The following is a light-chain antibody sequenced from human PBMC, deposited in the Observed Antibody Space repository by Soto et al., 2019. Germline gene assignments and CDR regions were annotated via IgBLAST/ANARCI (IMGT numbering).Light chain of an antibody. CDR2: GAS. Sequence: EIVMTQSPATLSVSPGERATLSCRASQSVSSDLAWYQQKPGQAPRLLIHGASTRATGVAARFSGSGSGTEFTLTISSLQSEEFAVYYCHQYNNWSRPFGPGTKVDIK. CDR3: HQYNNWSRP. J-gene: IGKJ3*01. V-gene: IGKV3-15*01. CDR1: QSVSSD.